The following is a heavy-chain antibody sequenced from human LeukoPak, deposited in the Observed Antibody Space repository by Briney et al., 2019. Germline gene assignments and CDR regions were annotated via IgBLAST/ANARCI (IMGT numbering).Heavy chain of an antibody. CDR1: GGTFSSYA. Sequence: SVKVSCKASGGTFSSYAISWVRQAPGQGLEWMGRIIPILGIANYAQKFQGRVTITADKSTSTAYMELSSLRSEDTAVYYCAREDGSGSYRVDYWDQGTLVTVSS. CDR2: IIPILGIA. D-gene: IGHD3-10*01. CDR3: AREDGSGSYRVDY. J-gene: IGHJ4*02. V-gene: IGHV1-69*04.